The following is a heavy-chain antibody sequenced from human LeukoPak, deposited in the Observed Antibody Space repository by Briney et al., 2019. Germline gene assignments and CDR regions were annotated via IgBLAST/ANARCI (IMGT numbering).Heavy chain of an antibody. CDR2: IYYSGST. J-gene: IGHJ4*02. CDR1: GGSISTSNYY. V-gene: IGHV4-39*07. Sequence: SETLFLTCTVSGGSISTSNYYWGWIRQPPGTGLEWIGSIYYSGSTYYNPSLKSRVTISVDTSKNQFSLKLSSVTAADTAVYYCARDRDSSGYNDYWGQGTLVTVSS. CDR3: ARDRDSSGYNDY. D-gene: IGHD3-22*01.